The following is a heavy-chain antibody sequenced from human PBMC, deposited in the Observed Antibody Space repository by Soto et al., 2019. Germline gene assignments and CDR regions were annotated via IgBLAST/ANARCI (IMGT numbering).Heavy chain of an antibody. CDR3: ARDADGETIFGVVIIPSYGMDV. J-gene: IGHJ6*02. Sequence: GGSLRLSCAATGFTFSSYGMHWVRQAPGKGLEWVAVIWYDGSNKYYADSVKGRFTISRDNSKNTLYLQMISLRAEDTAVYYCARDADGETIFGVVIIPSYGMDVWGQGTTVTVSS. D-gene: IGHD3-3*01. CDR1: GFTFSSYG. CDR2: IWYDGSNK. V-gene: IGHV3-33*01.